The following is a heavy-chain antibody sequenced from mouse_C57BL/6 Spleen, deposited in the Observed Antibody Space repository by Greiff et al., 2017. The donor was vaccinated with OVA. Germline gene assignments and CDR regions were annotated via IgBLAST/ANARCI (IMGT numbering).Heavy chain of an antibody. CDR3: TRDEIYYGSSSFAY. CDR2: ISSGGDYI. V-gene: IGHV5-9-1*02. D-gene: IGHD1-1*01. CDR1: GFTFSSYA. J-gene: IGHJ3*01. Sequence: EVKLMESGEGLVKPGGSLKLSCAASGFTFSSYAMSWVRQTPEKRLEWVAYISSGGDYIYYADTVKGRFTLSRDKARKTQYLQRSSMTSEDTAMYYCTRDEIYYGSSSFAYWGQGTLVTVSA.